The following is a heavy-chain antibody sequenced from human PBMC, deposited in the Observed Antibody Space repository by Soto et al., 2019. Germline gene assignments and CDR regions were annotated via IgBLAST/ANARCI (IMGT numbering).Heavy chain of an antibody. CDR1: GFTFSSYW. CDR3: ASGPSSRRYYYDSSGYTGSDIFDY. J-gene: IGHJ4*02. D-gene: IGHD3-22*01. Sequence: EVQLVESGGGVVPPGGSLRLSCAASGFTFSSYWMHWVRQAPGKGLVWVSRINSDGISTSYADSVMGRLTISRSNAKIMLYLRMNSLGAEDTAVYYCASGPSSRRYYYDSSGYTGSDIFDYSCQGATVTVSS. V-gene: IGHV3-74*01. CDR2: INSDGIST.